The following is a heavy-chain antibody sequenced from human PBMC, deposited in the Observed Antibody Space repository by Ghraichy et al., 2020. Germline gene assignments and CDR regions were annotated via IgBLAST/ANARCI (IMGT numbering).Heavy chain of an antibody. J-gene: IGHJ4*02. CDR2: IYYSGST. Sequence: SETLSLTCTVSGGSISSSSYYWGWIRQPPGKGLEWIGSIYYSGSTYYNPSLKSRVTISVDTSKNQFSPKLSSVTAADTAVYYCARQGSWGSSPDFDYWGQGTLVTVS. D-gene: IGHD1-26*01. CDR1: GGSISSSSYY. V-gene: IGHV4-39*01. CDR3: ARQGSWGSSPDFDY.